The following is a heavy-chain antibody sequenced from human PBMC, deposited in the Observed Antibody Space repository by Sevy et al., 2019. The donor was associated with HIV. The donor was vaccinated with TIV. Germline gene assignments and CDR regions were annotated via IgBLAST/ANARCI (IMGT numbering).Heavy chain of an antibody. CDR3: ARLRSCGGDCYYFDY. CDR2: INPSGGST. V-gene: IGHV1-46*01. Sequence: ASVKVSCKASGYSFTSYEMEWVRQAPGQGLEWMGIINPSGGSTGYAQSFQGRVILTRGTSTDTVYRELNSRRSEDTAVYYCARLRSCGGDCYYFDYWGQGTLVTVSS. J-gene: IGHJ4*02. D-gene: IGHD2-21*02. CDR1: GYSFTSYE.